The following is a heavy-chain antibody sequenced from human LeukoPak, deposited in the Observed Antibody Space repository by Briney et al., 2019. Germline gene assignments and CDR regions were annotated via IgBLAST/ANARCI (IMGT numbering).Heavy chain of an antibody. CDR2: MYYSGST. V-gene: IGHV4-30-4*01. J-gene: IGHJ5*02. Sequence: SETLSLTCTVSGGSISSGDYYWSWIRQPPGKGLEWIAYMYYSGSTYYNPSLKSRVTTSADTSKNQLSLKLSSVSAADTAVYYCARPYYYDSRIDPWGQGILVTVSS. CDR3: ARPYYYDSRIDP. D-gene: IGHD3-22*01. CDR1: GGSISSGDYY.